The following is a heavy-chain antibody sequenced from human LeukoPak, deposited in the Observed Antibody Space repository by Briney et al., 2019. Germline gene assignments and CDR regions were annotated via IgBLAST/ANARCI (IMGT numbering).Heavy chain of an antibody. D-gene: IGHD3-22*01. CDR1: GYSFTSYW. CDR3: ARSYYDSSGYHRFDC. Sequence: GESLKISCKCSGYSFTSYWIAWVRQMPGKGLEWMGIIYPGDSDTRYSPSFQGQVTISADKSISTAYLQWSSLKASDTAMYYCARSYYDSSGYHRFDCWGQGTLVTVSS. CDR2: IYPGDSDT. V-gene: IGHV5-51*01. J-gene: IGHJ4*02.